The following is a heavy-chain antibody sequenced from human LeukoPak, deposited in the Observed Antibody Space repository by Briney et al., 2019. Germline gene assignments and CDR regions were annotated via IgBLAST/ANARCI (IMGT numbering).Heavy chain of an antibody. CDR1: GGSFSGYY. CDR3: AKSLYGSGSYYNWFDP. J-gene: IGHJ5*02. V-gene: IGHV4-34*01. D-gene: IGHD3-10*01. CDR2: INHRGST. Sequence: SETLSLTCAVYGGSFSGYYWSWIRQSPGKGLEWIGEINHRGSTNYNPSLKRRVTISLDTSKNQFSLKLSSVTAADTAVYYCAKSLYGSGSYYNWFDPWGQGTLVTVSS.